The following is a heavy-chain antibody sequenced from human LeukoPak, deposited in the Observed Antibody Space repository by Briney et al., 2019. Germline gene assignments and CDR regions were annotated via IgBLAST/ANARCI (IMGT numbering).Heavy chain of an antibody. D-gene: IGHD5-24*01. J-gene: IGHJ4*02. CDR3: ARVRWLQPIFDY. V-gene: IGHV4-34*01. CDR1: GGSFSGYY. Sequence: SETLSLTCAVYGGSFSGYYWSWIRHPPRKGLEWIGEINHSGSTNYNPSLKSRVTISVDTSKNQFSLKLSSVTAADTAVYYCARVRWLQPIFDYGGQGTPVTVSS. CDR2: INHSGST.